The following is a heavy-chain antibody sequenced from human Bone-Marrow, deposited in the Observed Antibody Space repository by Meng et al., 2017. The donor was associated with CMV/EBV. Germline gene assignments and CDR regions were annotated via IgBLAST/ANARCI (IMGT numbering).Heavy chain of an antibody. CDR2: IYYSGST. CDR3: AKITTGYYYGMDV. Sequence: LRLSCTVSGGSISSGDYYWSWIRQPPGKGLEWIGYIYYSGSTYYNPSLKSRVTISVDTSKNQFSLKLSSVTAADTAVYYCAKITTGYYYGMDVWGQGTTVTVSS. V-gene: IGHV4-30-4*08. J-gene: IGHJ6*02. D-gene: IGHD4-17*01. CDR1: GGSISSGDYY.